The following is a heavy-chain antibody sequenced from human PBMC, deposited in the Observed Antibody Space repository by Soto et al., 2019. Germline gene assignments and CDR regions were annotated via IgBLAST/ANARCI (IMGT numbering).Heavy chain of an antibody. CDR3: ARDTYGLFDS. J-gene: IGHJ4*02. D-gene: IGHD3-10*01. V-gene: IGHV1-18*03. Sequence: QVQLVQSGAEVKTPGASVKVSCKASGYTFTSYGINWVRHAPGQGLEWMGWISTYNGNTNYAQRLQGRVTMTTDTSTSTAYMELRSLRSDDMAVYYCARDTYGLFDSWGQGTLVTVSS. CDR1: GYTFTSYG. CDR2: ISTYNGNT.